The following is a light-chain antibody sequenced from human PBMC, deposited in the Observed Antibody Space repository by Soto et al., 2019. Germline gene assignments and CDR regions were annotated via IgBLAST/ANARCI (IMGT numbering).Light chain of an antibody. J-gene: IGLJ3*02. CDR2: QNY. Sequence: QAVVTHALSVSGTPGRTVTISCSGGTSNIGTNYVYWFRQLPGTAPKLLIYQNYQRPSGVPDRFSASKSGTSASLAINGLRPDDEADYYCAGWDESLTGVFGAGTQLTGL. CDR3: AGWDESLTGV. CDR1: TSNIGTNY. V-gene: IGLV1-47*01.